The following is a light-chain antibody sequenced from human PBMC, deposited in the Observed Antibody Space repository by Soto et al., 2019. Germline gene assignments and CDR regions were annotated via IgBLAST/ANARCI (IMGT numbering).Light chain of an antibody. V-gene: IGKV1-9*01. Sequence: DIQLTQSPSFLSASVGDRVTITCRASQGINNFLGWYQQKPGKGPKLLIYAASALQSGIPSRFSGSGSGTEFTLTITSLQPEDFATYFCPQLNSFPITFGQGPLLDIK. CDR2: AAS. CDR3: PQLNSFPIT. J-gene: IGKJ5*01. CDR1: QGINNF.